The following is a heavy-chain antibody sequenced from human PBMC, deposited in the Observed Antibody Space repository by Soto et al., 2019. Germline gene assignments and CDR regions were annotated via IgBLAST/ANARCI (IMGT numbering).Heavy chain of an antibody. D-gene: IGHD2-2*01. Sequence: QVQLVQSGAEVKKPGASVKVSCKASGYTFTSYDINWVRQATGQGLEWMGWMNPNSGNTGYAQKFQGRVTMTRNTSISTAYMELSSLRSEATAVYYCARDGDVVVPDAFDIWGQGTMVTVSS. CDR3: ARDGDVVVPDAFDI. CDR2: MNPNSGNT. CDR1: GYTFTSYD. V-gene: IGHV1-8*01. J-gene: IGHJ3*02.